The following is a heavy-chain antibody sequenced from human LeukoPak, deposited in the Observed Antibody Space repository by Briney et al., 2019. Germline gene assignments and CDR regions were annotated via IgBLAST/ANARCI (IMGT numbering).Heavy chain of an antibody. Sequence: ASVKVSCKASGYTFTSYGISWVRQAPGQGLEWMGWISAYNGNTNYAQKLQGRVTMTTDTSTSTAYMELRSLRSDDTAVYYCARVPRPSSGWYYFDYWGQGTLVTVSP. J-gene: IGHJ4*02. CDR1: GYTFTSYG. CDR2: ISAYNGNT. V-gene: IGHV1-18*01. CDR3: ARVPRPSSGWYYFDY. D-gene: IGHD6-19*01.